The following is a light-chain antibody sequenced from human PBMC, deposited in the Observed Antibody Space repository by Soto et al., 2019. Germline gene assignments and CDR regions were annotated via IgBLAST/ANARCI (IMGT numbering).Light chain of an antibody. J-gene: IGKJ3*01. CDR2: GAS. Sequence: EIVMTQYPDTLSVSPGERATLSCRASQNITDKLAWFQQKPGQVPRLLIIGASTTATGVPARFSGSGSGTEFTLTISGLQSEDFAVYYCQQYNDWPPCTFGPGTRGDVK. CDR3: QQYNDWPPCT. CDR1: QNITDK. V-gene: IGKV3-15*01.